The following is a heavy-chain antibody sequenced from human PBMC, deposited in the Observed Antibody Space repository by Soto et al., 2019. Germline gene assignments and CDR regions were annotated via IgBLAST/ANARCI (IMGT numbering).Heavy chain of an antibody. V-gene: IGHV1-69*13. CDR2: IIPIFGTA. J-gene: IGHJ5*02. CDR3: ARSLRRASSSWYQSANWFDP. Sequence: GASVKVSCKASGGTFSSYAISWVRQAPGQGLEWMGGIIPIFGTANYAQKFQGRVTITADESTSTAYMEPSSLRSEDTAVYYCARSLRRASSSWYQSANWFDPWGQGTLVTVSS. CDR1: GGTFSSYA. D-gene: IGHD6-13*01.